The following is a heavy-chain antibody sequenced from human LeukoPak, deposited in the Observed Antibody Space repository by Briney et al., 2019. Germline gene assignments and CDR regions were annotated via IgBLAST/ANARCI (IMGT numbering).Heavy chain of an antibody. J-gene: IGHJ4*02. CDR1: GFTFSSYW. D-gene: IGHD1-26*01. Sequence: GGSLRLSCAASGFTFSSYWMSWVRQAPGKGLEWVANIKQDGSEKYYVDSVKGRFTISRDSAKNSLYLQMNSLRAEDTAVYYCARDGWELLIDYWGQGTLVTVSS. CDR3: ARDGWELLIDY. CDR2: IKQDGSEK. V-gene: IGHV3-7*03.